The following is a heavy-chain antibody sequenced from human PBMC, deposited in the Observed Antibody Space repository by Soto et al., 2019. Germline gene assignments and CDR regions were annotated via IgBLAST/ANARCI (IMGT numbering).Heavy chain of an antibody. CDR3: AKGGPDGFCSGGRCYFDY. Sequence: EVQLVESGGGLVQPGRSLRLSCAASGFTFDDYAMHLVRRVPGKGLEWVSSISWNSNIIGYADSVKGRFTISRDNAKNSLYLPMNSLRPEDTALYYCAKGGPDGFCSGGRCYFDYWGQGTLVTVSS. CDR2: ISWNSNII. J-gene: IGHJ4*02. V-gene: IGHV3-9*01. CDR1: GFTFDDYA. D-gene: IGHD2-15*01.